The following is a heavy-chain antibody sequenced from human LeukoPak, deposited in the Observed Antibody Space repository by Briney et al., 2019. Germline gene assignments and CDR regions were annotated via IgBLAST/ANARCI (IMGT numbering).Heavy chain of an antibody. V-gene: IGHV3-74*01. CDR2: INSDGSST. CDR3: ARGYFDSSGYPYLGY. J-gene: IGHJ4*02. CDR1: GFTFSNFW. D-gene: IGHD3-22*01. Sequence: GGXXRLSCAASGFTFSNFWMHWVRQAPGKGLVWVSRINSDGSSTTHADSVKGRFTISRNNAKDTLYLQMNSLRAEDTAVYYCARGYFDSSGYPYLGYWGQGTLVTVSS.